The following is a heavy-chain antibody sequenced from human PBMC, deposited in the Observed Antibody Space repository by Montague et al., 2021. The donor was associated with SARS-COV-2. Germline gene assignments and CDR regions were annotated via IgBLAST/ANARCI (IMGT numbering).Heavy chain of an antibody. CDR3: ARGRTVTTFYYYYYYGMDV. V-gene: IGHV4-34*01. CDR2: IKHNGST. D-gene: IGHD4-17*01. CDR1: GGSFSGYY. Sequence: SETLSLTCAVYGGSFSGYYWRWTRQPPGKGLEWSGEIKHNGSTNYNPSLKSRVTITVPTSKNQFSLTLSSVTAADTAVYYCARGRTVTTFYYYYYYGMDVCRHATTLTVSS. J-gene: IGHJ6*02.